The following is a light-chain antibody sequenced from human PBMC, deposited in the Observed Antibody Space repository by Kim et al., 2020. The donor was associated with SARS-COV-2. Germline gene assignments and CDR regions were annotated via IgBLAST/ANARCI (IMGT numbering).Light chain of an antibody. CDR2: GKN. Sequence: AMGQTVKSTCQGDSLRNYYASWYQQKPGQAPVVVIYGKNNRLSGIPDRFSGSTSGNTASLTITGAQAEDEAVYYCNSRDSSTNHLVFGGGTQLTVL. CDR3: NSRDSSTNHLV. V-gene: IGLV3-19*01. CDR1: SLRNYY. J-gene: IGLJ2*01.